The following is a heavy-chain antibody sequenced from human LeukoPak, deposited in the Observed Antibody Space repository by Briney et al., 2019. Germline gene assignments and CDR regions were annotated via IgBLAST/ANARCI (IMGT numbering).Heavy chain of an antibody. J-gene: IGHJ4*02. V-gene: IGHV4-34*01. CDR1: GGSIRSYY. D-gene: IGHD5-12*01. CDR2: INHSGST. Sequence: KPSETLSLTCTVSGGSIRSYYWSWIRQPPGKGLEWIGEINHSGSTNYNPSLKSRVTISVDTSKNQFSLKLSSVTAADTAVYYCAIEDSGYDQSIDYWGQGTLVTVSS. CDR3: AIEDSGYDQSIDY.